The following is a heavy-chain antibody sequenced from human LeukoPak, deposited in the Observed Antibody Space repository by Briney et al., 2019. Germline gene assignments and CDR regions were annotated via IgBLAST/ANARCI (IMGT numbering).Heavy chain of an antibody. D-gene: IGHD2-15*01. J-gene: IGHJ4*02. CDR3: ARGGGSDRSGIDY. Sequence: SETLSLTCTVSGGSISSYYWSWIRQPPGKGLEWIGYIYYSGSTNYNPSLKSRVTISVDTSKNQFSLKLSSVTAADTAVYYCARGGGSDRSGIDYWGQGTLVTASS. CDR1: GGSISSYY. CDR2: IYYSGST. V-gene: IGHV4-59*01.